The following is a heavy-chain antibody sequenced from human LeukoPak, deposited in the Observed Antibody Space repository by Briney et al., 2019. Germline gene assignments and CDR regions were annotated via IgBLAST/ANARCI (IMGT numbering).Heavy chain of an antibody. J-gene: IGHJ4*02. Sequence: SETLSLTCGVCGGSISSTNWWSWVRQPPGQGLEWIGEISLTGETNYNPSLNGRVTMSLDESRNQLSLDLTSVTAADTAIYYCSRESGAFRPFGYWGQGTLVIVPP. CDR1: GGSISSTNW. V-gene: IGHV4-4*02. CDR3: SRESGAFRPFGY. D-gene: IGHD1-26*01. CDR2: ISLTGET.